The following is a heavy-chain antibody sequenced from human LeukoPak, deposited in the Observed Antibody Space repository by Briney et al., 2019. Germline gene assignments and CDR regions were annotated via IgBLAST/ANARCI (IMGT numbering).Heavy chain of an antibody. J-gene: IGHJ4*02. CDR1: GFTFSSCA. D-gene: IGHD1-14*01. Sequence: GGSLRLSCAASGFTFSSCAINWVRQAPGKGLEWLSVLSGSGDSSYYADSVKGRFTIFRDNSKKTLFLQMNSLRAEDTAVYYCARDGILDYWGQGTLVTVSS. CDR2: LSGSGDSS. V-gene: IGHV3-23*01. CDR3: ARDGILDY.